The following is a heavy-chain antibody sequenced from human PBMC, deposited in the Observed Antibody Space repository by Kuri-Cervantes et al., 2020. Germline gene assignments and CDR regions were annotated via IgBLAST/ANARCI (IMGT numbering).Heavy chain of an antibody. D-gene: IGHD3-9*01. J-gene: IGHJ5*02. Sequence: GGSLRLSCAASGFTFSDHYMSWIRQAPGTGLEWVSYISSTGTTIYYADSVKGRFTIYIDNAKNSLYLQMNSLRDEDTAVYYCARGPYYDILIRQVGWFDPWGQGTLVTVSS. CDR3: ARGPYYDILIRQVGWFDP. CDR2: ISSTGTTI. V-gene: IGHV3-11*04. CDR1: GFTFSDHY.